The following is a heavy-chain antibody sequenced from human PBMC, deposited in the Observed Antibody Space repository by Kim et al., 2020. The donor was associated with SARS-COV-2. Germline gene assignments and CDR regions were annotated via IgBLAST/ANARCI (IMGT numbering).Heavy chain of an antibody. D-gene: IGHD1-26*01. CDR2: IYYTGST. Sequence: SETLSLTCTISGGSIRNNDYFWGWIRQPPGKGLEWIGDIYYTGSTYYNPSLKSRVTLSVDTSKNQFSLKLSSVTAADTAVYYCVGDARSGSTLYYHYYYG. CDR1: GGSIRNNDYF. J-gene: IGHJ6*01. V-gene: IGHV4-39*07. CDR3: VGDARSGSTLYYHYYYG.